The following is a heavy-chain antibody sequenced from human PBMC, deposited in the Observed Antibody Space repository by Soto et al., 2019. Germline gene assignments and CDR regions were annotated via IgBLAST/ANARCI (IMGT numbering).Heavy chain of an antibody. J-gene: IGHJ4*02. CDR1: GFSFKDSS. CDR3: LRDIFGVVIFDS. V-gene: IGHV3-64D*06. Sequence: GGSLRLSCSGSGFSFKDSSMHWVRQPPGKAIEYVAVINTNGRLTYYADSVKGRFTISRDNSKNTVHLQMSSLRVEDTAVYYCLRDIFGVVIFDSWGQGTPVTVSS. CDR2: INTNGRLT. D-gene: IGHD3-3*01.